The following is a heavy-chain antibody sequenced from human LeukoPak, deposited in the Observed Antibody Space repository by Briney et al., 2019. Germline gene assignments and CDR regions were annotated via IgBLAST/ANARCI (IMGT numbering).Heavy chain of an antibody. D-gene: IGHD3-22*01. CDR3: ARDGGSSGYYPSDFDY. CDR1: GFTFSSYW. Sequence: GGSLRLTCAASGFTFSSYWMHWVRQAPGKGLVWVSRINCDGSSTNYADSVKGRFTISRDNAKNSLYLQMNSLRAEDTAVYYCARDGGSSGYYPSDFDYWGQGTLVTVSS. CDR2: INCDGSST. J-gene: IGHJ4*02. V-gene: IGHV3-74*01.